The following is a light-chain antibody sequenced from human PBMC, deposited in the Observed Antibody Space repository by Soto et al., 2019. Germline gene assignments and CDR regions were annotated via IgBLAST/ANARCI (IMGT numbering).Light chain of an antibody. V-gene: IGKV2-30*01. CDR3: MQATHWPWT. CDR1: QSLVSSNGNTF. Sequence: DVVMTQSPLSLPVTLGHPASISCRSSQSLVSSNGNTFLIWFQQRPGQSPRRLIYKVSNRDSAVPDRFTGSGSGTDFTLEISRVEAEDVGLYYCMQATHWPWTFGQGTKVEIK. CDR2: KVS. J-gene: IGKJ1*01.